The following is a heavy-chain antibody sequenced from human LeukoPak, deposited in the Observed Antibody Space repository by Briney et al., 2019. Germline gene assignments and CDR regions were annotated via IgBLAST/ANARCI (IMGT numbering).Heavy chain of an antibody. CDR2: ISYDGSNK. J-gene: IGHJ4*02. CDR1: GFTFSGYG. D-gene: IGHD1-26*01. V-gene: IGHV3-30*19. CDR3: ARGAGSRGWTGALVGATTGSPSGIDY. Sequence: GGSLRLSCAASGFTFSGYGMHWVRQAPGKGLEWVAVISYDGSNKYYADSVKGRFTISRDNSKNTLYLQMNSLRAEDTAVYYCARGAGSRGWTGALVGATTGSPSGIDYWGQGTLVTVSS.